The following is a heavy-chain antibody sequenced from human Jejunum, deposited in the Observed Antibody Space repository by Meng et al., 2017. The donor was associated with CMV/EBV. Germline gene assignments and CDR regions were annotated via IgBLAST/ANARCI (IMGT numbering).Heavy chain of an antibody. CDR2: LYYSGST. D-gene: IGHD1-1*01. J-gene: IGHJ4*02. CDR1: GGSISSYY. Sequence: CTVSGGSISSYYWSWIRQPPGKGLEYIGYLYYSGSTKYNPSLKSRVTISIDTSKNQFSLKLSSVTAADTAVYYCARDLGTGLVEYWGQGTLVTVSS. V-gene: IGHV4-59*01. CDR3: ARDLGTGLVEY.